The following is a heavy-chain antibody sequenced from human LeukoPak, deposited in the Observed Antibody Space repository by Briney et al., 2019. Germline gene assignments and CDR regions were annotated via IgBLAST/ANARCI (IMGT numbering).Heavy chain of an antibody. CDR2: INPNSGGT. Sequence: ASVKVSCKASVYTFTGYYMHWVRQAPGQGLEWMGWINPNSGGTNYAQKFQGRITMTRDTSISTAYMELSRLRSDDTAVYYCARDRRYCSSTSCYAPWGQGTLVTVSS. CDR1: VYTFTGYY. D-gene: IGHD2-2*01. V-gene: IGHV1-2*02. J-gene: IGHJ5*02. CDR3: ARDRRYCSSTSCYAP.